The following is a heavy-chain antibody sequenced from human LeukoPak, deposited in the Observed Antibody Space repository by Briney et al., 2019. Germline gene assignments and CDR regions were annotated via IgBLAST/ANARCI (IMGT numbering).Heavy chain of an antibody. D-gene: IGHD6-19*01. V-gene: IGHV3-23*01. CDR2: IGSDGTI. CDR1: GFTFSSYA. J-gene: IGHJ5*02. Sequence: GGSLRLSCAASGFTFSSYAMSWVRQAPGKGLEWVSIIGSDGTIFYADSVEGRFSISRDNSKNTLYLQMNSLRAEDTAIYYCARPRVPVAGTRYFDTWGQGTLVTVSS. CDR3: ARPRVPVAGTRYFDT.